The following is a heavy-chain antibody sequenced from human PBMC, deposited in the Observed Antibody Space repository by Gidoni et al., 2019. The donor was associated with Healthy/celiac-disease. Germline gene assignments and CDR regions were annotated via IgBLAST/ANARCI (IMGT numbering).Heavy chain of an antibody. V-gene: IGHV3-33*01. Sequence: QVQLVESVGGVVQPGRSLRLACAASGFTFSSYGMHWVRQAPGKGLEWVAVIWYDGSNKYYADSVKGRFTISRDNSKNTLYLQMNSLRAEDTAVYYCARDPGGYFDYWGQGTLVTVSS. J-gene: IGHJ4*02. D-gene: IGHD1-26*01. CDR2: IWYDGSNK. CDR1: GFTFSSYG. CDR3: ARDPGGYFDY.